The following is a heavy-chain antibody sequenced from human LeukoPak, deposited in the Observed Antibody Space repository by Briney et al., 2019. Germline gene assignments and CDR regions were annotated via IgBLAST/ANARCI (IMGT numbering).Heavy chain of an antibody. CDR1: GGSISSGSYY. D-gene: IGHD5-24*01. V-gene: IGHV4-61*02. J-gene: IGHJ4*02. CDR2: IYTSGST. CDR3: ARDVGDGYNQFDY. Sequence: SETLSLTCTVSGGSISSGSYYWSWIRQPAGKGLEWIGRIYTSGSTNYNPSLKSRVTISVDTSKNQFSLKLSSVTAADTAVYYCARDVGDGYNQFDYWGQGTLVTVSS.